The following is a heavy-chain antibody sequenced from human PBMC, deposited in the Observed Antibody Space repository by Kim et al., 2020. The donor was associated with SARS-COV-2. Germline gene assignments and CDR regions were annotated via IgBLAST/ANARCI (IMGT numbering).Heavy chain of an antibody. Sequence: ASVKVSCKASGYTFTSYGISWVRQAPGQGLEWMGWISAYNGNTNYAQKLQGRVTMTTDTSTSTAYMELRSLRSDDTAVYYCARDYFRDFWSGTRGGIDYWGQGTLVTVSS. D-gene: IGHD3-3*01. J-gene: IGHJ4*02. CDR1: GYTFTSYG. CDR2: ISAYNGNT. V-gene: IGHV1-18*01. CDR3: ARDYFRDFWSGTRGGIDY.